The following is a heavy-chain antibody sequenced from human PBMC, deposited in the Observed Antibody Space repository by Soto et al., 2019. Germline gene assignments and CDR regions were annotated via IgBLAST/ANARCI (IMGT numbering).Heavy chain of an antibody. V-gene: IGHV3-74*01. J-gene: IGHJ4*02. Sequence: GGSLRLSCAASGFTFSSYWMHWFRQVPGKGLVWVSRVNSDGSDTAHADSVRGRFSISRDNAENTVYLEMNSLRAEDTAVYYCARDGASGVKTNFDCWGQGTQVTVSS. CDR3: ARDGASGVKTNFDC. CDR1: GFTFSSYW. CDR2: VNSDGSDT. D-gene: IGHD2-15*01.